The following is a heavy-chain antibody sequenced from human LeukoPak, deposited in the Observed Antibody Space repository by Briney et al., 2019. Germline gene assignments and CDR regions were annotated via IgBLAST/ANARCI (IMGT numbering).Heavy chain of an antibody. J-gene: IGHJ4*02. D-gene: IGHD5-24*01. V-gene: IGHV1-18*01. CDR3: ARGAGDMATITPFDQ. CDR2: ISAYNSNT. CDR1: GHTFSTYT. Sequence: ASVKVSCKASGHTFSTYTISWLRQAPGQGLEWMGWISAYNSNTNYAQKLQGRVTMTADTSTSTAYMELRGLRSDDTAVYYCARGAGDMATITPFDQWGQGTLVTVSS.